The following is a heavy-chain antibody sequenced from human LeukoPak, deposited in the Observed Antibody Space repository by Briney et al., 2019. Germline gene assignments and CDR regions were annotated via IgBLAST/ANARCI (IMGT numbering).Heavy chain of an antibody. Sequence: GGSLRLSCVASGLSFSSYWMHWVRQPPGKGLEWVAAIGDSGGAAYYADSVKGRFTISRDNSKDTLFLQMNSLRVEDMAVYYCAKPYYHGTGSYGGFDYWGQGGLVTVSS. CDR3: AKPYYHGTGSYGGFDY. CDR2: IGDSGGAA. V-gene: IGHV3-23*01. J-gene: IGHJ4*02. D-gene: IGHD3-10*01. CDR1: GLSFSSYW.